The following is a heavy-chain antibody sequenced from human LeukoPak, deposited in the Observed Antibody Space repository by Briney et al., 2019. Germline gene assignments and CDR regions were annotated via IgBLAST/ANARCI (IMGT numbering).Heavy chain of an antibody. CDR1: GFTFSTYA. CDR3: VRDSVWQVAVSPYHAFDI. CDR2: ISYDGSNK. Sequence: PGRSLRLSCVASGFTFSTYAMHWVRQTPGRGPAWVTGISYDGSNKYYADSVKGRFIISRDTSKSTLYLQMNSLRADDTAVYYCVRDSVWQVAVSPYHAFDIWGQGTMVTVSS. J-gene: IGHJ3*02. D-gene: IGHD6-19*01. V-gene: IGHV3-30*04.